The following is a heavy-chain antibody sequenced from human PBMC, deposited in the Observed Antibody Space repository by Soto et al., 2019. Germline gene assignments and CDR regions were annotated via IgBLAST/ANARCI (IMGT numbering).Heavy chain of an antibody. CDR1: GYTFTSYY. V-gene: IGHV1-46*01. CDR2: INPSGVST. Sequence: GASVKVSCKASGYTFTSYYMHWVRQAPGQGLEWMGIINPSGVSTSYAQKFQGRVTMTRDTSTSTVYMELSSLRSEDTAVYYCAREGYSYGFNTPMHFDYWGQGTLVTVSS. J-gene: IGHJ4*02. D-gene: IGHD5-18*01. CDR3: AREGYSYGFNTPMHFDY.